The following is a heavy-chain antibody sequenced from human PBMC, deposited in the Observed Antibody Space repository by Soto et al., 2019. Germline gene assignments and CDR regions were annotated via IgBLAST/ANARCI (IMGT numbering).Heavy chain of an antibody. V-gene: IGHV1-18*04. J-gene: IGHJ4*02. CDR1: GYTFTNYG. CDR3: ARVDVLRFWEWLI. Sequence: ASVKVSCKASGYTFTNYGISWVRQAPGQGLEWMGWISAYNGNTNHAQNLQGRVTMTTDTSTSTAYMELRSLRSDDTAVYYCARVDVLRFWEWLIWGQGTLVTVSS. CDR2: ISAYNGNT. D-gene: IGHD3-3*01.